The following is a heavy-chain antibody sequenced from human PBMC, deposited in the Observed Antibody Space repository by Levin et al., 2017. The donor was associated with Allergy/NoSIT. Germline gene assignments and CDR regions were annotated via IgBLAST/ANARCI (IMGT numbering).Heavy chain of an antibody. J-gene: IGHJ5*02. CDR3: AKDNMDGASPQDR. CDR2: ISQTGSVT. CDR1: GFIFSSYE. Sequence: LSLTCAASGFIFSSYEMNWVRQAPGKGLEYLAYISQTGSVTFYAESVRGRFTISRDNAKNSLYLQINNLRAEDTALYYCAKDNMDGASPQDRWGQGTLVTVSS. D-gene: IGHD1-26*01. V-gene: IGHV3-48*03.